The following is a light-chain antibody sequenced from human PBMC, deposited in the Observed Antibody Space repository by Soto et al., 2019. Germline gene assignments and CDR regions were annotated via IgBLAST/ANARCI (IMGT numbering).Light chain of an antibody. J-gene: IGKJ1*01. Sequence: DIQMTQSPSSLSASVGDRVTITCRASQGISNYLAWYQQKPGKVPKLLIYAASTLQSGVPSRFSGSGSGTDFTLTISSLQLEDVATFYCQKYNSAPQTIGQGTKVEIK. CDR2: AAS. CDR3: QKYNSAPQT. V-gene: IGKV1-27*01. CDR1: QGISNY.